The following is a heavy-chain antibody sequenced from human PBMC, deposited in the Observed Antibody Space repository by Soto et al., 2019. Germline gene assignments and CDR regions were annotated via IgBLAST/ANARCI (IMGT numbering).Heavy chain of an antibody. CDR2: IIPIFGTA. Sequence: QVQMLQSGAEVKKPGSSVKVSCKAPGGTFSSYAISWVQQAPGQGLEWMGGIIPIFGTAKYAQKFQGRVTITADESTSTGYMELSSLRSEDTAVYYCARSQGGSSSLDIYYYYYYGMDVWGQGTTVTVSS. D-gene: IGHD2-15*01. CDR3: ARSQGGSSSLDIYYYYYYGMDV. CDR1: GGTFSSYA. V-gene: IGHV1-69*01. J-gene: IGHJ6*02.